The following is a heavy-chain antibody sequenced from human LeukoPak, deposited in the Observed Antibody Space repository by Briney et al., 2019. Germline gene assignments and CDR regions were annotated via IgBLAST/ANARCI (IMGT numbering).Heavy chain of an antibody. CDR3: ARDGIAAAGTDWFDP. CDR2: ISYDGSNK. CDR1: GFTFSSYA. J-gene: IGHJ5*02. V-gene: IGHV3-30*04. Sequence: PGGSLRLSCAASGFTFSSYAMHWVRQARGKGREGVAVISYDGSNKYYADSVKGRFTISRDNSKNTLYLQMNSLRAEDTAVYYCARDGIAAAGTDWFDPWGQGTLVTVSS. D-gene: IGHD6-13*01.